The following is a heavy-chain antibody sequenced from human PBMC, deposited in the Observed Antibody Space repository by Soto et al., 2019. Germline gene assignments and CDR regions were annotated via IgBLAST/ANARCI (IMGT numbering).Heavy chain of an antibody. CDR2: ISSSSYI. J-gene: IGHJ3*02. V-gene: IGHV3-21*01. D-gene: IGHD2-15*01. Sequence: GGSLRLSCAASGFTFSSYSMNWVRQAPGKGLEWVSSISSSSYIYYADSVKGRFTISRDNAKNSLYLQMNSLRAEDTAVYYCARGRLQNAFDIWGQGTMVTVSS. CDR1: GFTFSSYS. CDR3: ARGRLQNAFDI.